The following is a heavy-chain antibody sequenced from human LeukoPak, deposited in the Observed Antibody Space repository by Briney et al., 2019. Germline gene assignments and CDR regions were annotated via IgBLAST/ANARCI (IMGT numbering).Heavy chain of an antibody. V-gene: IGHV3-53*01. J-gene: IGHJ4*02. CDR2: IYSGVST. CDR3: ARDIFFDY. Sequence: GGSLRLSCAASGFTVSSNYMNWVRQAPGKGLEWVSLIYSGVSTYYADSVKGRFTLSRDNSKNTLYLQMNSLRAEDTAVYYCARDIFFDYWGQGTLVTVSS. D-gene: IGHD2-15*01. CDR1: GFTVSSNY.